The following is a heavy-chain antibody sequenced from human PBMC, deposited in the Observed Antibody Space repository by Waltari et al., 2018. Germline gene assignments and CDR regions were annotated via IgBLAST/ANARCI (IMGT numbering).Heavy chain of an antibody. CDR3: ARGGARHYDSSGYYDFDS. V-gene: IGHV1-69*05. CDR2: IVPLFGTA. D-gene: IGHD3-22*01. Sequence: QVQLVQSGAEVKKPGSSVKVSCKASGDTFSGYAMSWVRQAPGQGREWMGGIVPLFGTAKYAHNFQDRLTITTDEFTTTAYMELSGLGSEDTAVYFCARGGARHYDSSGYYDFDSWGQGTQVSVSS. CDR1: GDTFSGYA. J-gene: IGHJ4*02.